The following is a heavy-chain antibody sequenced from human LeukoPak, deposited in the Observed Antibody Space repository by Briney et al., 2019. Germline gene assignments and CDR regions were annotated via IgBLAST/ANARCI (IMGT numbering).Heavy chain of an antibody. V-gene: IGHV4-31*03. Sequence: SETLSLTCTVSGGSISSSSYSWGWIRQHPGKGLEWIGYISYSGSPYYSPSLESRVTISADTSQNQFSLKLNSVTAADTAIYYCARLFCSGASCSRGGGFDYWGQGTLVTVSS. J-gene: IGHJ4*02. CDR2: ISYSGSP. D-gene: IGHD2-15*01. CDR3: ARLFCSGASCSRGGGFDY. CDR1: GGSISSSSYS.